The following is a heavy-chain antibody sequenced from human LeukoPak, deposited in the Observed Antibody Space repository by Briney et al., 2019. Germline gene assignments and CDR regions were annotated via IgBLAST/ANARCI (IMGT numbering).Heavy chain of an antibody. CDR2: INPSGGST. Sequence: GASVTVSFKASGYTFTSYYMHWVRQAPGQGLEWMGIINPSGGSTSYAQKFQGRVTMTRDTSTSTVYMELSSLRSEDTAVYYCARDQGITIFGVVTYLGIDYWGQGTLVTVSS. CDR1: GYTFTSYY. D-gene: IGHD3-3*01. V-gene: IGHV1-46*01. J-gene: IGHJ4*02. CDR3: ARDQGITIFGVVTYLGIDY.